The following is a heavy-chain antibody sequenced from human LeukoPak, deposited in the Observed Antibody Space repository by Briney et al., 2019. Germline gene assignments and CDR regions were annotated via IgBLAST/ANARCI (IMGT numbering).Heavy chain of an antibody. J-gene: IGHJ4*02. D-gene: IGHD6-19*01. Sequence: PGGSLRLSCAASGFTFSSYAMTWVRQAPGTGLEWVSTISGSGGSTFYADSVKGRFTISRDNSKNTLYLQMNSLRAEGTALYYCAKKQGQWLILYFFDYWGQGALVTVSS. CDR3: AKKQGQWLILYFFDY. V-gene: IGHV3-23*01. CDR1: GFTFSSYA. CDR2: ISGSGGST.